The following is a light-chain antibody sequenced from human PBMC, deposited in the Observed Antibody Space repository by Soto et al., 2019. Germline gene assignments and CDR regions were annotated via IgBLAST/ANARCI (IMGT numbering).Light chain of an antibody. CDR3: CSLTTSHTYV. CDR2: HVT. J-gene: IGLJ1*01. V-gene: IGLV2-14*03. Sequence: QFVLTQPASLSGSPGQSITISCTGTSSDIGHYDYVSWYQQHPGKAPKLMIYHVTYRPSGVSNRYSGSKSGNSASLTISGLQADDEADYYCCSLTTSHTYVFGSGTKVTVL. CDR1: SSDIGHYDY.